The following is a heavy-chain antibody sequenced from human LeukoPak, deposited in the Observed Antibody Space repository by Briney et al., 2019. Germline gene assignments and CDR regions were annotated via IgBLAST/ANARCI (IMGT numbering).Heavy chain of an antibody. CDR3: ARSLNGDPPDLDY. Sequence: PGGSLRLSCAASGFTFSAYGMHWVRQAPGTGPEWVALIWYDGSNKYYADSVKGRFTISRDNSKNTLYLQMSSLRAEDTAVYYCARSLNGDPPDLDYWGQGTLVTVSS. D-gene: IGHD4-17*01. CDR1: GFTFSAYG. CDR2: IWYDGSNK. J-gene: IGHJ4*02. V-gene: IGHV3-33*01.